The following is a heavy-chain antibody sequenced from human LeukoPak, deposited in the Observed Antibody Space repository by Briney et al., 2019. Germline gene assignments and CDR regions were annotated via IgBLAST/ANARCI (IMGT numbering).Heavy chain of an antibody. CDR3: ARGRYATVYYYMDV. Sequence: AGGSLRLSCAASGFTFNNYAMSWVRQAPGKGLEWVSAISGSGGSTYYADSVKGRFTISRDNSKNTLYLQMNSLRAEDMAVYYCARGRYATVYYYMDVWGKGTTVTISS. CDR1: GFTFNNYA. D-gene: IGHD4-17*01. CDR2: ISGSGGST. J-gene: IGHJ6*03. V-gene: IGHV3-23*01.